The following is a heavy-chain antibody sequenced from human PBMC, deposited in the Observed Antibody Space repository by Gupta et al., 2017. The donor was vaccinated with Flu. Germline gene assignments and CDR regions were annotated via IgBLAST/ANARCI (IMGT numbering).Heavy chain of an antibody. Sequence: EVQLVESGGGLVQPGGSLSLSCAASGFTFSSYWRSWVRQAPGKGLEWVANIKQDGSEKYYVDSVKGRFTISRDNAKNSLYLQMNSLRAEDTAVYYCARDETGNFPAYWGQGTLVTVSS. CDR2: IKQDGSEK. CDR1: GFTFSSYW. V-gene: IGHV3-7*01. CDR3: ARDETGNFPAY. D-gene: IGHD1-1*01. J-gene: IGHJ4*02.